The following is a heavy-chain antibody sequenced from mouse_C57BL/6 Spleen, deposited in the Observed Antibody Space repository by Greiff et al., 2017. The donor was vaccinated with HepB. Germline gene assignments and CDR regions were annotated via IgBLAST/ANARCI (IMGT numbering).Heavy chain of an antibody. J-gene: IGHJ1*03. V-gene: IGHV1-82*01. D-gene: IGHD2-5*01. CDR1: GYAFSSSW. Sequence: QVQLQQSGPELVKPGASVKISCKASGYAFSSSWMNWVKQRPGKGLEWIGRIYPGDGDTNYNGKFKGKATLTADKSSSTAYMQLSSLTSEDSAVYCCAPSNYQYFDVWGTGTTVTVSS. CDR2: IYPGDGDT. CDR3: APSNYQYFDV.